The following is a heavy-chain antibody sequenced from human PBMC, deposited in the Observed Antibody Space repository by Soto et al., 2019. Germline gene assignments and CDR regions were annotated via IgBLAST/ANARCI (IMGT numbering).Heavy chain of an antibody. D-gene: IGHD4-4*01. V-gene: IGHV1-69*10. CDR1: GYTFTSYD. Sequence: SVKVSCKASGYTFTSYDINWVRQATGQGLEWMGWMNPNRGITNYAQKFQGRVTITADKSTSTAYMELSSLRSEDTAVYYCARGGSYSNYNWFDPWGQGTLVTVSS. CDR2: MNPNRGIT. J-gene: IGHJ5*02. CDR3: ARGGSYSNYNWFDP.